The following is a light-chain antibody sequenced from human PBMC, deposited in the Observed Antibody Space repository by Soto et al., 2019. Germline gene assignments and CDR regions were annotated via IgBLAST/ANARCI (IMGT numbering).Light chain of an antibody. Sequence: EIVITQAPATLSVSPGERATLSCRASQSVSSTLAWYQQKPGQAPRLLIYGASTRATGIPARFSGSGSGTEFSLTISSLQSEDFAVYYCQQYNNWPRVTFGGGTKVDIK. CDR1: QSVSST. CDR2: GAS. CDR3: QQYNNWPRVT. V-gene: IGKV3-15*01. J-gene: IGKJ4*01.